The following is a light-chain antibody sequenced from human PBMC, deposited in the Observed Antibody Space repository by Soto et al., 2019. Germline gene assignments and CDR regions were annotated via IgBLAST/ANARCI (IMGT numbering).Light chain of an antibody. V-gene: IGKV3-20*01. J-gene: IGKJ1*01. CDR2: AAS. CDR1: QSVDSNY. Sequence: EIVLTQSPGTLSLSPGERATLSCRASQSVDSNYLGWYQQKPGQAPRLLIYAASSRATGIPDRFSGGGSGTDFTLTISRLEAEDFAVYYCQLYYSGMFGQGTKAEIK. CDR3: QLYYSGM.